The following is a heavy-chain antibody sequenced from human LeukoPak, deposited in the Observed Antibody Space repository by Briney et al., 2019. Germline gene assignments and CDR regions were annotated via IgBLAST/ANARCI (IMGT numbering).Heavy chain of an antibody. D-gene: IGHD3-10*01. V-gene: IGHV3-30*02. Sequence: GGSLRLSCAASGFSFNSYGMHWVRQAPGKGLEWVAFTRYDGTNQYYADSVKGRFTISRDNSKTTLYVQMNSLRAEDTAVYYCATHGSGSYYNAPDYWGQGTLVTVSS. CDR3: ATHGSGSYYNAPDY. CDR2: TRYDGTNQ. J-gene: IGHJ4*02. CDR1: GFSFNSYG.